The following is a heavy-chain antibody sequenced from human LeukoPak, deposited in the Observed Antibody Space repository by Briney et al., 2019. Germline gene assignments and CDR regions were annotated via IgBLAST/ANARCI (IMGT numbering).Heavy chain of an antibody. Sequence: MASETLSLTCTVSGGSICSYYWSWIRQPPGKGLEWIGYIYYSGSTNYNPSLKSRVTISVDTSKNQFSLKLSSVTAADTAVYYCARYRHLGGYKYAFDIWGQGTMVTVSS. J-gene: IGHJ3*02. D-gene: IGHD2-2*02. CDR3: ARYRHLGGYKYAFDI. CDR2: IYYSGST. CDR1: GGSICSYY. V-gene: IGHV4-59*01.